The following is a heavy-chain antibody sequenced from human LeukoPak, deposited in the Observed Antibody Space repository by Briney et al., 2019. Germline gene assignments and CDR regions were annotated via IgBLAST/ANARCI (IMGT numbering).Heavy chain of an antibody. V-gene: IGHV3-33*01. J-gene: IGHJ4*02. D-gene: IGHD2-21*02. CDR1: GFTFSSYG. Sequence: GGSLRLSCAASGFTFSSYGTHWVRQAPGKGLEWVAVLSSDVRNQHYAGSVEGRFTLSRDNSRNTLYLQMNSLRAEDTAVYYCAIGGLTTIDYWGQGTLVTVSS. CDR2: LSSDVRNQ. CDR3: AIGGLTTIDY.